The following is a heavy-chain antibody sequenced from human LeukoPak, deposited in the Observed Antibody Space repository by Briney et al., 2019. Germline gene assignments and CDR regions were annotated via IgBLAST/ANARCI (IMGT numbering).Heavy chain of an antibody. V-gene: IGHV3-74*01. CDR3: ARGYGTV. CDR2: ISTDGSFT. J-gene: IGHJ4*02. Sequence: GGSLRLSCAASGFTFSRYWMHWVRQGPEKGLVWVARISTDGSFTSYADSVKGRFTISRDNAKNTLYLQMNSLRDEDTAVYYCARGYGTVWGQGTLVAVSS. CDR1: GFTFSRYW. D-gene: IGHD5-18*01.